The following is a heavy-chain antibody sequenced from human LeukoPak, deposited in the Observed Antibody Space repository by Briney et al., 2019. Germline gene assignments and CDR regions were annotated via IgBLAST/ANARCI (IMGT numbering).Heavy chain of an antibody. V-gene: IGHV4-61*01. CDR3: ARDLGYSSGWYSGYGMDV. D-gene: IGHD6-19*01. J-gene: IGHJ6*02. CDR2: IYYSGST. Sequence: PSEKLSLTCTVSGGSVSSGSYEWSWIRQPPGKELEWIGYIYYSGSTNYNPSLKSRVTISVDTSKNQFSLKLSSVTAADTAVYYCARDLGYSSGWYSGYGMDVWGQGTTVTVSS. CDR1: GGSVSSGSYE.